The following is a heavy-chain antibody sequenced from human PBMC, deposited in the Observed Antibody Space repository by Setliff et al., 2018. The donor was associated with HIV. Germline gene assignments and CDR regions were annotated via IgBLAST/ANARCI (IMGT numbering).Heavy chain of an antibody. CDR1: GGSISSGGYY. V-gene: IGHV4-61*08. D-gene: IGHD6-6*01. J-gene: IGHJ6*03. CDR2: IYYSGST. Sequence: SETLSLTCTVSGGSISSGGYYWSWIRQHPGKGLEWIGYIYYSGSTNYNPSPKSRVSISVDTSKNQFSLKLSSVTAADTAVYYCARHDGMKAARRYNNDYMDVWGKGTTVTVSS. CDR3: ARHDGMKAARRYNNDYMDV.